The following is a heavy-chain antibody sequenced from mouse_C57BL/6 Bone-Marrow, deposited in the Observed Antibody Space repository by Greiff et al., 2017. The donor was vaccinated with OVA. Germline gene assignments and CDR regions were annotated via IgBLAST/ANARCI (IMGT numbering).Heavy chain of an antibody. CDR3: ARSLRRSGGY. D-gene: IGHD1-1*01. J-gene: IGHJ4*01. Sequence: QVQLQQPGAELVMPGASVKLSCKASDYTFTSYWMHWVKQRPGQGLEWIGEIDPSDSYTNYNQKFKGKSTLTVDKSSSTAYMQLSSLTSEDSAVYYCARSLRRSGGYWGQGTSVTVSS. V-gene: IGHV1-69*01. CDR2: IDPSDSYT. CDR1: DYTFTSYW.